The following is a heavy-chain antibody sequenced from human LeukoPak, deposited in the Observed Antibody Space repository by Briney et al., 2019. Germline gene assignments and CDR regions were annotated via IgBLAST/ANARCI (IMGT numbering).Heavy chain of an antibody. Sequence: PGGSLRLSCAASGFSFSTYGLHWVRQAPGKGLEWVAVISYDGSNTYYTDSVRGRFTISRDNSKNTLYLQMNSLRAEDTAVYYCTRTDIAVASAFIFDAFGIWGQGTMVTVSS. CDR2: ISYDGSNT. D-gene: IGHD2-2*01. CDR1: GFSFSTYG. J-gene: IGHJ3*02. CDR3: TRTDIAVASAFIFDAFGI. V-gene: IGHV3-33*08.